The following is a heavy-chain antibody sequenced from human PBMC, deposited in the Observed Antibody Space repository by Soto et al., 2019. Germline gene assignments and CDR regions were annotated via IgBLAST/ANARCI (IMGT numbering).Heavy chain of an antibody. CDR1: GGTISSSSPY. CDR2: IYYTGIT. D-gene: IGHD6-13*01. J-gene: IGHJ4*02. Sequence: QLQLQESGPGLVKPSETLSLTCGVSGGTISSSSPYWGWIRQPPGKGLQGIGNIYYTGITYLNPSLKSRVTISVDTSKKQFFLKLTSVTAADTAVYYCATGYGSSWYDYWGQGTLVTVAS. CDR3: ATGYGSSWYDY. V-gene: IGHV4-39*01.